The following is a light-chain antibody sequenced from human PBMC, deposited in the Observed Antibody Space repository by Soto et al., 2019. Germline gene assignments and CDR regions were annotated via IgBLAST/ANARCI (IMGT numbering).Light chain of an antibody. CDR2: GAS. J-gene: IGKJ1*01. Sequence: IVMTQSPATLSVSPGGRASLSCRASQSVSNNLAWYQQKPGQAPRLLIYGASTRAAGIPGRFSGSGSGTEFTLTISSLQSDHLAVYYCQQYHNAGSTFGQGTKLEI. V-gene: IGKV3-15*01. CDR1: QSVSNN. CDR3: QQYHNAGST.